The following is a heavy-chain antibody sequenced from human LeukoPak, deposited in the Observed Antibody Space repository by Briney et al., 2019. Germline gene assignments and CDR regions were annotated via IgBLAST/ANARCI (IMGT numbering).Heavy chain of an antibody. D-gene: IGHD3-16*02. CDR2: INWNGGST. J-gene: IGHJ4*02. CDR3: ARDHRWGSYRYTVSPFDY. CDR1: GFTFDDYG. V-gene: IGHV3-20*04. Sequence: GGSLRLSCAASGFTFDDYGMSWVRQAPGKGLEWVSGINWNGGSTGYADPVKGRYTISRDNAKNSLYLQMNSLRAEDTALYYCARDHRWGSYRYTVSPFDYWGQGTLVTVSS.